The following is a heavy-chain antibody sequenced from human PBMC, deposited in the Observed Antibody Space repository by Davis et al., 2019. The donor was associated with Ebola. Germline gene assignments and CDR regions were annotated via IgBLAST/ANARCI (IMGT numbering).Heavy chain of an antibody. CDR3: ARAIAYYYYGMDV. CDR1: GFTFSSYS. CDR2: ISSSSSYI. Sequence: PGGSLRLSCAASGFTFSSYSMTWVRQAPGKGLEWVSSISSSSSYIYYADSVKGRFTISRDNAKNSLYLQMNSLRAEDTAVYYCARAIAYYYYGMDVWGQGTTVTVSS. V-gene: IGHV3-21*01. J-gene: IGHJ6*02.